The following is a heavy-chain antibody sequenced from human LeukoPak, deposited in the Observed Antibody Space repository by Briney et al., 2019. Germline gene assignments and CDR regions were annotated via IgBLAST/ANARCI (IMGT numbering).Heavy chain of an antibody. V-gene: IGHV3-7*03. J-gene: IGHJ3*02. CDR2: IKQDGSEK. D-gene: IGHD3-22*01. Sequence: GGSLRLSCAASGFTFSNYWMSWVRQAPGKGLEWVANIKQDGSEKYYVDSVKGRFTISRDNAKNSLYLQMNSLRAEDTAVYYCAKDSTYYYDSLLRVAFDIWGQGTMVTVSS. CDR1: GFTFSNYW. CDR3: AKDSTYYYDSLLRVAFDI.